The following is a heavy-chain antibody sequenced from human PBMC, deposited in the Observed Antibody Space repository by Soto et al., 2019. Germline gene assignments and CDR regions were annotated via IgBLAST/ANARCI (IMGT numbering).Heavy chain of an antibody. D-gene: IGHD5-12*01. CDR2: TYFRSKWYN. J-gene: IGHJ5*02. CDR1: GDSVSSNTAS. Sequence: QTLSLTCAISGDSVSSNTASWNLIRQSPSRGLEWLGRTYFRSKWYNDYAVSVKSRIIINPDTSNNQFSLQLNSVTPEDTAVYFCAKGDNLGPKTGYAFDPWGQGIMVTVSS. CDR3: AKGDNLGPKTGYAFDP. V-gene: IGHV6-1*01.